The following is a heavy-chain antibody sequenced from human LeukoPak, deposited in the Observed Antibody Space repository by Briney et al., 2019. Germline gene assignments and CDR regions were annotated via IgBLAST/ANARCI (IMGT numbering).Heavy chain of an antibody. CDR2: IIPIFGTA. CDR3: ARGDIVVVPAAIGGADYYYYYMDV. D-gene: IGHD2-2*02. Sequence: SVKVSCKASGGTFSSYAISWVRQAPGQGLEWMGRIIPIFGTANYAQKFQGRVTITTDESTSTADMELSSLRSEDTAVYYCARGDIVVVPAAIGGADYYYYYMDVWGKGTTVTVSS. V-gene: IGHV1-69*05. CDR1: GGTFSSYA. J-gene: IGHJ6*03.